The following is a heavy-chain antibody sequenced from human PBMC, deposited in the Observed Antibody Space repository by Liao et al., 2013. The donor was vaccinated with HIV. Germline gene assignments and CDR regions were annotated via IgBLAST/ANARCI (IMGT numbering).Heavy chain of an antibody. Sequence: QVQLQQWGAGLLKPSETLSLTCAVYGGSFRNYYWSWIRQPPGKGLEWIGEINHSGSTKYNPSLKSRVTISVDTSKNQFSLKLSSVTAADTAVYYCAXGGGYCGGDCLSGSYYYYYMDVWDKGTTVTVSS. CDR3: AXGGGYCGGDCLSGSYYYYYMDV. J-gene: IGHJ6*03. V-gene: IGHV4-34*01. CDR1: GGSFRNYY. CDR2: INHSGST. D-gene: IGHD2-21*01.